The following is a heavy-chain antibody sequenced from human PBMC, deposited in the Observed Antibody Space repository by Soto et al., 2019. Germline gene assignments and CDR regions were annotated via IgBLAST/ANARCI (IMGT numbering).Heavy chain of an antibody. V-gene: IGHV4-39*01. Sequence: QLQLQESGPGLVKPSETLSLTCTVSGGSISSSSYYWGWIRQPPGKGLEWIGSIYYRGSTYYNPSLRSRVTISVDTSKNQFSLKLSSVTAADTAVYYCARHRIAVAGTADFDYWGQGTLVTVSS. J-gene: IGHJ4*02. D-gene: IGHD6-19*01. CDR1: GGSISSSSYY. CDR2: IYYRGST. CDR3: ARHRIAVAGTADFDY.